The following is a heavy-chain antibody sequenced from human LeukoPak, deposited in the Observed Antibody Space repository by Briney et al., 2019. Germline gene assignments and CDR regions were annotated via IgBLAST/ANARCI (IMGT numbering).Heavy chain of an antibody. Sequence: GGSLRLSCAASGFRFSDAWMTWVRQAPGKGLEWVGLIKGKAGGETTHYAAPVKGRFTISRDDSRSTLYLQMNSLKTEDTALYYCAKDVPLTGGRSLLYWGQGTLVTVSS. J-gene: IGHJ4*02. V-gene: IGHV3-15*01. D-gene: IGHD2-8*02. CDR1: GFRFSDAW. CDR3: AKDVPLTGGRSLLY. CDR2: IKGKAGGETT.